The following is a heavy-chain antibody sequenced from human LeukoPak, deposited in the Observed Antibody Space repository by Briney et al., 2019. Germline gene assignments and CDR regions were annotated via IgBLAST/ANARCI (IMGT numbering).Heavy chain of an antibody. CDR1: GGSISSSSYY. Sequence: PSETLSLTCTVSGGSISSSSYYWGWIRQPPGKGLEWNGSIYYSGSTYYNPSLKSRVTISVDTSKNQFSLKLSSVTAADTAVYYCARDNWSGSYWGQGTLVTVSS. CDR3: ARDNWSGSY. J-gene: IGHJ4*01. D-gene: IGHD3-3*01. CDR2: IYYSGST. V-gene: IGHV4-39*07.